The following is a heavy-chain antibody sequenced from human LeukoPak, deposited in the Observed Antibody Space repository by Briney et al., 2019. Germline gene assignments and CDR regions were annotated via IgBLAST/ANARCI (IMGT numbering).Heavy chain of an antibody. CDR2: INHSGST. CDR1: GGSFSGYY. Sequence: SETLSLTCAVYGGSFSGYYWSWIRQPPGKGLEWIGEINHSGSTNYNPSLKSRVTISVDTSKNQFSLKLSSVTAADTAVYYCARQGTDDAFDIWGQGTMVTVSS. V-gene: IGHV4-34*01. J-gene: IGHJ3*02. CDR3: ARQGTDDAFDI.